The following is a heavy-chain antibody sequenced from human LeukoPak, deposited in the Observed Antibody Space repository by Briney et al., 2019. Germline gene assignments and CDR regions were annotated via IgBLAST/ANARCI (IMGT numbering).Heavy chain of an antibody. V-gene: IGHV4-30-4*08. J-gene: IGHJ6*03. CDR1: GVSISSGDYY. CDR3: ARDENSYYMDV. CDR2: ISYSGST. Sequence: PSETLSLTCAVSGVSISSGDYYWTWIRQPPGKGLEWIGYISYSGSTYYNPSLKSGITISLDTSKNQFSLKVTSVTAADTAVYYCARDENSYYMDVWGTGTTATVSS.